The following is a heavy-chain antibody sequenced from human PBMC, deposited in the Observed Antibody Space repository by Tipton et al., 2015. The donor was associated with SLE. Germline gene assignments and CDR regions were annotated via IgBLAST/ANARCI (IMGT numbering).Heavy chain of an antibody. CDR1: GGSISTSSYY. CDR2: INYSGTT. J-gene: IGHJ4*02. CDR3: ARERYCSGASCYAPDY. Sequence: TLSLTCTVSGGSISTSSYYWAWIRQPPGKGLECIGNINYSGTTSYNPSLKSRVTISVDTSKNQFSLKLKSVTAADSAVYYCARERYCSGASCYAPDYWGQGTLVTVSS. V-gene: IGHV4-39*07. D-gene: IGHD2-2*01.